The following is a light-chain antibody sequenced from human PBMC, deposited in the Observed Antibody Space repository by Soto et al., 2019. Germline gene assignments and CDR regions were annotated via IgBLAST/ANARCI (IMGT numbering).Light chain of an antibody. CDR1: QSVSNNY. Sequence: EVVLTQSPGTLSLSPGERATLSCRASQSVSNNYLAWYQQKPGQSPKLLIFGSSDRATGIPDRFSGSGSETDFTLIISSLEPEDFAVYYCQQYGSSPPYTFGQGTKLEIK. CDR2: GSS. CDR3: QQYGSSPPYT. J-gene: IGKJ2*01. V-gene: IGKV3-20*01.